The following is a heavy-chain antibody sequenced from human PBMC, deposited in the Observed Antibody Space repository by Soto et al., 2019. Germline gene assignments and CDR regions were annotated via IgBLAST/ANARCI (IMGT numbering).Heavy chain of an antibody. CDR3: ARDDWSGGSCSSDAFDI. CDR2: ISYDGSNK. J-gene: IGHJ3*02. D-gene: IGHD2-15*01. CDR1: GFTFSSYA. Sequence: GGSLRLSCAASGFTFSSYAMHWVRQAPGKGLERVAVISYDGSNKYYADSVKGRFTNSRDNSKNTLYLQMNSLRAEDTAVYYCARDDWSGGSCSSDAFDIWGQGTTVTVSS. V-gene: IGHV3-30-3*01.